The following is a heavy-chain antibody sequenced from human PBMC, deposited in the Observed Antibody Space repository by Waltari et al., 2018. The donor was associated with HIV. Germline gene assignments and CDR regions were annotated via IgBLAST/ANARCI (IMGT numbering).Heavy chain of an antibody. CDR1: GTTLTRYA. V-gene: IGHV1-69*01. Sequence: QVQLVQSGAEVKKPGSSARVSCKASGTTLTRYAISWVRQAPGHGLEWMGGTIPSFGTANYAQNFQGRVTITADDSANTAYMEFISLKSEDTAVYYCAREAVAGSWYFDHWGQGTLVTVSS. CDR2: TIPSFGTA. CDR3: AREAVAGSWYFDH. D-gene: IGHD6-19*01. J-gene: IGHJ4*02.